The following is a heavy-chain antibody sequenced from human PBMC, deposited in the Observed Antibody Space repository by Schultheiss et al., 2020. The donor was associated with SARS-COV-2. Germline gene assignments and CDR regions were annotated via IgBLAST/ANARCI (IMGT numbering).Heavy chain of an antibody. V-gene: IGHV1-18*01. CDR2: ISTYNCNT. CDR1: GYTFTTYG. D-gene: IGHD3-22*01. Sequence: ASVKVSCEASGYTFTTYGFSWVRQAPGQGLEWMGWISTYNCNTNYAQKLQGRVTMTTDTSTSTAYMELRSLRSDDTAVYYCARNGAWLSIDYWGQGTLVTVSS. J-gene: IGHJ4*02. CDR3: ARNGAWLSIDY.